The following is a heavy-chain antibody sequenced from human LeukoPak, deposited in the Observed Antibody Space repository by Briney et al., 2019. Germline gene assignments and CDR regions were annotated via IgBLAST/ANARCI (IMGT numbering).Heavy chain of an antibody. J-gene: IGHJ6*02. V-gene: IGHV4-34*01. Sequence: SETLSLTCDVFGVSFTDYSWTWIRQSPGKGLEWIGEINDYTGNTNYNPSLNSRVSISLEKSKNQFSLELRSVTAADTAVYYCARGRIAKIVVVHSFHYGMDVWGQGTTVTVSS. CDR2: INDYTGNT. CDR1: GVSFTDYS. CDR3: ARGRIAKIVVVHSFHYGMDV. D-gene: IGHD3-22*01.